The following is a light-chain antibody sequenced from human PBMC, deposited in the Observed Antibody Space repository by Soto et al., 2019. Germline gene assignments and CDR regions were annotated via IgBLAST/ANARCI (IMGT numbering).Light chain of an antibody. J-gene: IGKJ1*01. Sequence: IQMTQSPSTLSASVGVRVTITCRASQTISTWLGWYQQKPGKAPELLIYDASTLESGVPSRFSGSGSGTEFTLTISSLQPDDFATYYCQHYYSYSEAFGQGTKVDIK. V-gene: IGKV1-5*01. CDR2: DAS. CDR1: QTISTW. CDR3: QHYYSYSEA.